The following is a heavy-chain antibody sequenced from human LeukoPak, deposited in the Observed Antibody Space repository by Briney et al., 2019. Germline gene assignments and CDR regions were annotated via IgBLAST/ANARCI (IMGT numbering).Heavy chain of an antibody. J-gene: IGHJ4*02. D-gene: IGHD6-19*01. CDR3: VKETNSGWYDY. CDR1: GFTVSDNY. CDR2: INGRGDSR. V-gene: IGHV3-23*01. Sequence: GGSLRLSCAASGFTVSDNYMSWVRQVPGRGLEWVSGINGRGDSRHYADSVRGRFTISRDNSKNTLQLQMNSLRVEDTAVYYCVKETNSGWYDYWGQGKVVSVSS.